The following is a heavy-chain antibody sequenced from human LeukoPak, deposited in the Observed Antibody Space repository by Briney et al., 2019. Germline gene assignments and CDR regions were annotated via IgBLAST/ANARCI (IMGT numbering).Heavy chain of an antibody. Sequence: PGGSLRLSCAACGYIFSYNGMNWVRRAPGRGLEWVSFFSCSSTIIYYADSVKGRFTIPRDNAKNSLYLLMNSLRAEDTAVYYCARDVFSPLEIPPQYYFDYWGQGTLVTVSS. CDR1: GYIFSYNG. D-gene: IGHD2-2*02. CDR2: FSCSSTII. V-gene: IGHV3-48*01. CDR3: ARDVFSPLEIPPQYYFDY. J-gene: IGHJ4*02.